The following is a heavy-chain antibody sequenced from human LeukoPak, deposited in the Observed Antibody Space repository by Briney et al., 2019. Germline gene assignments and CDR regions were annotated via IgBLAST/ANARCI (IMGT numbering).Heavy chain of an antibody. Sequence: AVKVSCKASGGTFSSYTISWVRQAPGQGLEWMGRIIPILGIANYAQKFQGRVTITADKSTSTAYMELSSLRSEDTAVYYCAREGRIAAALDYWGQGTLVTVSS. D-gene: IGHD6-13*01. J-gene: IGHJ4*02. V-gene: IGHV1-69*04. CDR1: GGTFSSYT. CDR2: IIPILGIA. CDR3: AREGRIAAALDY.